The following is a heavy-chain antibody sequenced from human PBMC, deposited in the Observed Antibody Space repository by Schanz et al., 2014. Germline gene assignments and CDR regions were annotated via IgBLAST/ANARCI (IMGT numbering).Heavy chain of an antibody. V-gene: IGHV3-33*01. Sequence: LSCAASGFTFRSYGMHWVRQAPGQGLEWVAVRLNDGSNKYYADSVKGRFTISRDNSRNDLYLQMNRLRAEDTGVYYCARRGYDGLDMWGQGRRVTVSP. CDR3: ARRGYDGLDM. J-gene: IGHJ3*02. CDR1: GFTFRSYG. D-gene: IGHD5-12*01. CDR2: RLNDGSNK.